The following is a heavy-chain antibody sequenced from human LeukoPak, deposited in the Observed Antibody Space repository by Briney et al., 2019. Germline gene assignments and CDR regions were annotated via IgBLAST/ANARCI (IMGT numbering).Heavy chain of an antibody. V-gene: IGHV4-39*01. CDR3: ARRGITFGGVIDDAFDI. Sequence: PSETLSLTCTVSGGSISTSNYYWGWIRQPPGKGLEWIGSIYYSGSTYYNPSLKSRVTISVDTSKNQFSLKLSSVTAADTAVYYCARRGITFGGVIDDAFDIWGQGTMVTVSS. CDR1: GGSISTSNYY. D-gene: IGHD3-16*02. CDR2: IYYSGST. J-gene: IGHJ3*02.